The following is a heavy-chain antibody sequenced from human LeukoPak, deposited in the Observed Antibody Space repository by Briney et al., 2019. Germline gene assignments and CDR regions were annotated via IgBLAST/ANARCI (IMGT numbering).Heavy chain of an antibody. D-gene: IGHD6-19*01. J-gene: IGHJ4*02. Sequence: GGSLRLSCAASGFTFSSYAMHWVRQAPGKGLEWVSVIYSGDSTYYADSVKGRFTISRDNSKDTLYLQMNSLRAGDTAVYYCARGGGWYVDWGQGTLVTVSS. CDR2: IYSGDST. V-gene: IGHV3-66*01. CDR3: ARGGGWYVD. CDR1: GFTFSSYA.